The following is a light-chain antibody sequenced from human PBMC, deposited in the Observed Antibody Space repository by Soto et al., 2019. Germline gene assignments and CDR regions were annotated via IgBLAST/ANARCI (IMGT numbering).Light chain of an antibody. J-gene: IGLJ3*02. CDR3: QVWDSNSDERV. CDR2: DDG. CDR1: NIGSKS. Sequence: SYELTQPPSVSVAPGQTARITCGGNNIGSKSVHWYQQKPGQAPVLVVYDDGDRPSGIPDRFSGSNSGNMATLTISRVEAGDEADFYCQVWDSNSDERVFGGGTKLTVL. V-gene: IGLV3-21*02.